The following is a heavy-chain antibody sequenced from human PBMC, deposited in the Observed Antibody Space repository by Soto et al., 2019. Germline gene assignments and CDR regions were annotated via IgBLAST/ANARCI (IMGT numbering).Heavy chain of an antibody. V-gene: IGHV3-33*01. CDR2: IWYDGSNK. J-gene: IGHJ4*02. Sequence: QVQLVESGGGVVQPGRSLRLSCAASGFTFSSYGMHWVRQAPGQGLEWVAVIWYDGSNKYYADSVKGRFTISRDNSKNTLYLQMNSLRAEDTAVYYCARLGGDRGDDLDYRGQGTLVTVSS. CDR3: ARLGGDRGDDLDY. D-gene: IGHD5-12*01. CDR1: GFTFSSYG.